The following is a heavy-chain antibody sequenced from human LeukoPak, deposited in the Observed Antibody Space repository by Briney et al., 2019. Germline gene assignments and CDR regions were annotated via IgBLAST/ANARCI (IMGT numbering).Heavy chain of an antibody. J-gene: IGHJ6*02. V-gene: IGHV3-21*01. D-gene: IGHD6-13*01. CDR2: ISSSSSYI. CDR3: AREISRAAAGTFYYYYGMDV. Sequence: PGGSLRLSCAASGFTFSSYSMNWVRQAPGKGLEWVSSISSSSSYIYYADSVKGRFTISRDNAKNSLYLQMNRLRAEDTAVYYCAREISRAAAGTFYYYYGMDVWGQGTTVTVSS. CDR1: GFTFSSYS.